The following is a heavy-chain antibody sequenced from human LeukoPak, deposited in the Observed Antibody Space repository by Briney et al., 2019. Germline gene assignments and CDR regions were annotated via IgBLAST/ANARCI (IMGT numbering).Heavy chain of an antibody. D-gene: IGHD5-24*01. CDR1: GFTFSTYG. CDR3: AKGNVATTGRDAFDI. V-gene: IGHV3-30*02. J-gene: IGHJ3*02. Sequence: PGGPLRLSCAASGFTFSTYGMHWVRQAPGKGLEGVAFIRSDGSNKYYADSVKGRFPISRDDSKNTLYLQMNSLRPEDTAVYYCAKGNVATTGRDAFDIWGQGTMVTVSS. CDR2: IRSDGSNK.